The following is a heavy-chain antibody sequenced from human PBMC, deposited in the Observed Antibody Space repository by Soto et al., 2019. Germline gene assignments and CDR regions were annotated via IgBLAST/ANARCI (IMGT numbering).Heavy chain of an antibody. V-gene: IGHV3-23*01. Sequence: EVQLLESGGGLVQPGGSLRLSCAASGFTFSSYAMSWVRQAPGKGLEWVSAISGSGGSTYYADSVKGRFTISRDNSKNTLYLQMNSLRAEDTAVYYCAKESLHGGWSHYNGFDPWGQGTLVTVSS. D-gene: IGHD6-19*01. CDR3: AKESLHGGWSHYNGFDP. CDR2: ISGSGGST. CDR1: GFTFSSYA. J-gene: IGHJ5*02.